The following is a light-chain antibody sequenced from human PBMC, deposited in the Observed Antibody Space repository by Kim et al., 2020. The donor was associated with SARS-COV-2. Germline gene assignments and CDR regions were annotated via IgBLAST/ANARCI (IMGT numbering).Light chain of an antibody. J-gene: IGLJ3*02. CDR2: DVT. CDR1: SSDVGGYNS. CDR3: SSYTSNRTWV. Sequence: GQTFTISCTGTSSDVGGYNSVSWYQQYPGRVPTLIIYDVTKQPSGVSHRFSGSKSGNTASLTISRLQTGDEAHYYCSSYTSNRTWVFGGGTQLTVL. V-gene: IGLV2-14*03.